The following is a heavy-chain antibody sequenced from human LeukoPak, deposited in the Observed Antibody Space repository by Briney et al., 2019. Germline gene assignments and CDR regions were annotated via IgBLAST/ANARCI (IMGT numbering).Heavy chain of an antibody. CDR3: ARDGGYSSSWAY. J-gene: IGHJ4*02. Sequence: ASVKVSCKASGGTFSSYAISWVRQAPGQGLEWMGRIIPILGIANYAQKFQGRVTITADKSTSTAYMELSSLRSEDTAVYYCARDGGYSSSWAYWGQGTLVTVSS. CDR2: IIPILGIA. D-gene: IGHD6-13*01. CDR1: GGTFSSYA. V-gene: IGHV1-69*04.